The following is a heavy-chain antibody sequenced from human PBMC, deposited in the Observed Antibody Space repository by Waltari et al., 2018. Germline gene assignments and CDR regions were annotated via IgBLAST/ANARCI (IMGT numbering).Heavy chain of an antibody. D-gene: IGHD2-2*01. V-gene: IGHV1-69*01. Sequence: QVRLVQSGAEVNKPGSSVKVPCQAFGGSFSRYSLNWVRQAPGQGLEWMGGIIPVFGTANYAQKFQDRLAITADESTSTAYMELSSLRSEDTAAYYCTTSSYCGTTTCYQYYGMDVWGQGTTVTVSS. CDR2: IIPVFGTA. CDR1: GGSFSRYS. CDR3: TTSSYCGTTTCYQYYGMDV. J-gene: IGHJ6*02.